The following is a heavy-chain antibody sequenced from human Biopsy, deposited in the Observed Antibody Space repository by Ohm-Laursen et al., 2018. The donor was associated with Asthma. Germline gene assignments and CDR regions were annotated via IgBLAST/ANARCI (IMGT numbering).Heavy chain of an antibody. V-gene: IGHV1-2*06. Sequence: ASVKVSCKTSGYTFIGYPIHWVRQAPGQGLEWMGRTNPNSGGTNYAQKFQGRVTMTSDTSISTAYMELSRLRSDDTALYYCARGQKSPGDRWFDPWGQGTTVRVSS. CDR2: TNPNSGGT. CDR1: GYTFIGYP. CDR3: ARGQKSPGDRWFDP. J-gene: IGHJ5*01. D-gene: IGHD7-27*01.